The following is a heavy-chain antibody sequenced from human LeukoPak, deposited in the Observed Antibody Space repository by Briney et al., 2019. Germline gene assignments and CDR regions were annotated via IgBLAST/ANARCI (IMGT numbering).Heavy chain of an antibody. D-gene: IGHD1-26*01. CDR1: GYSISSGYY. CDR2: IYHSGST. V-gene: IGHV4-38-2*02. CDR3: ARPLGLGVDY. J-gene: IGHJ4*02. Sequence: SETLSLTCTVPGYSISSGYYWGWIRQPPGKGLEWIGSIYHSGSTYYNPSLKSRVTISVDTSKNQFSLRLSSVTAADTAVYYSARPLGLGVDYWGQGTLVTVSS.